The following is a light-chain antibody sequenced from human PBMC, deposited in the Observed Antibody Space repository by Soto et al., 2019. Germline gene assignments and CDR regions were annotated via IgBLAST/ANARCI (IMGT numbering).Light chain of an antibody. Sequence: QSALTQPASVSGSPGQSITISCTGTSSDVGSYNLVSWYQQHPGKAPKLMIYEGSKRPSGVSNRFSGSKSGNTASLTISGLQAEDEADYYCCSYAGSSTLVFDGGTKLTVL. CDR2: EGS. J-gene: IGLJ3*02. CDR1: SSDVGSYNL. V-gene: IGLV2-23*01. CDR3: CSYAGSSTLV.